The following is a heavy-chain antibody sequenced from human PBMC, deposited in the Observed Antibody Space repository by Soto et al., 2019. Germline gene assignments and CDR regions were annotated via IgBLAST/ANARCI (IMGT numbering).Heavy chain of an antibody. CDR2: ISSSGSTI. CDR3: ARETIAVAGDRNYYGMDV. J-gene: IGHJ6*02. Sequence: GGSLRLSCAASGFTFSDYYMSWIRQAPGKGLEWVSYISSSGSTIYYADSVKGRFTISRDNAKNSLYLQMNSLRAEDTAVYYCARETIAVAGDRNYYGMDVWGQGTTVTVSS. D-gene: IGHD6-19*01. V-gene: IGHV3-11*01. CDR1: GFTFSDYY.